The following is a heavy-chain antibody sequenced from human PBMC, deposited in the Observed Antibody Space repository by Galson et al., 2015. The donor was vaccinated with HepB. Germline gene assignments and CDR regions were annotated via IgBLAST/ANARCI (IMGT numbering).Heavy chain of an antibody. V-gene: IGHV7-4-1*02. D-gene: IGHD3-22*01. J-gene: IGHJ6*03. CDR3: ARVFRTYYYDEYYMDV. CDR1: GYTFTSYA. Sequence: SVKVSCKASGYTFTSYAMNWVRQAPGQGLEWMGWINTNTGNPTYAQGFTGRFVFSLDTSVSTAYLQISSLKAEDTAVYYCARVFRTYYYDEYYMDVWGKGTTVTVSS. CDR2: INTNTGNP.